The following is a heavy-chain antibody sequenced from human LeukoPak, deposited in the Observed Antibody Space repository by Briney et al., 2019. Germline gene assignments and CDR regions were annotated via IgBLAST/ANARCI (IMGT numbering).Heavy chain of an antibody. CDR1: GGSISSYY. J-gene: IGHJ6*03. CDR2: IYTSGST. Sequence: SETLSLTCTVSGGSISSYYWSWIRQPPGKGLERIGYIYTSGSTNYNPSLKSRVTISVDTSKNQFSLKLSSVTAADTAVYYCARHGRSSTSPPDYYYYYYMDVWGKGTTVTVSS. CDR3: ARHGRSSTSPPDYYYYYYMDV. D-gene: IGHD2-2*01. V-gene: IGHV4-4*09.